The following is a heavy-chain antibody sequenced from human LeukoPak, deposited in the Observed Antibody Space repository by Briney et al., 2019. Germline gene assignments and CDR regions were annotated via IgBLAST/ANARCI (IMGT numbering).Heavy chain of an antibody. Sequence: RASVKVSCKASGGTFSSYAISWVRQAPGQGLEWMGRIIPIFGTANYAQKFQGRVTITTDESTSTAYMELSSLRSEDTAVYYCARENHYYDSSGPIDYWGQGTLVTVSS. J-gene: IGHJ4*02. CDR3: ARENHYYDSSGPIDY. D-gene: IGHD3-22*01. CDR2: IIPIFGTA. V-gene: IGHV1-69*05. CDR1: GGTFSSYA.